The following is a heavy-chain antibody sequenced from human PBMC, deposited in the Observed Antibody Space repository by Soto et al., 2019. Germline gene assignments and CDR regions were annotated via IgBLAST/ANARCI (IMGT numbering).Heavy chain of an antibody. D-gene: IGHD6-13*01. CDR2: ISYDGSNK. J-gene: IGHJ3*02. V-gene: IGHV3-30-3*01. Sequence: PGGSLRLSCAASGFTFSSYAMHWVRQAPGKGLEWVAVISYDGSNKYYADSVKGRFTISRDNSKNTLYLQMNSLRAEDTAVYYCARDDGSSWSKEGMGDAIDIWGQGTMVTVSS. CDR1: GFTFSSYA. CDR3: ARDDGSSWSKEGMGDAIDI.